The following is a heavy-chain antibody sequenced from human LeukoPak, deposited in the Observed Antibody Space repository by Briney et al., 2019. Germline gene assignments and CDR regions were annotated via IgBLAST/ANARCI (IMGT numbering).Heavy chain of an antibody. J-gene: IGHJ6*02. V-gene: IGHV3-21*04. CDR3: AKDRAYQWHTYYGMDV. CDR2: ICSSSNYI. CDR1: GFTFSGYS. D-gene: IGHD6-19*01. Sequence: GGSLRLSCAASGFTFSGYSMDWVRQAPGKGLEWVSSICSSSNYIYYADSMKGRFTISRDNAKNSLYLQMNSLRPEDTGFYYCAKDRAYQWHTYYGMDVWGQGTTVTVS.